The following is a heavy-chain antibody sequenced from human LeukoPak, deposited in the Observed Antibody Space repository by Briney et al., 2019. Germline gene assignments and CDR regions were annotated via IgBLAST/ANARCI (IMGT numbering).Heavy chain of an antibody. CDR1: GFTFSSYG. J-gene: IGHJ4*02. D-gene: IGHD1-26*01. CDR3: ASSQVRATVPYYFDY. Sequence: PGGSLRLSCAASGFTFSSYGMHWVRQAPGKGLEWVAVISYDGSNKYYADSVKGRFTISRDNAKNSLYLQMNSLRAEDTAVYYCASSQVRATVPYYFDYWGQGTLVTVSS. V-gene: IGHV3-30*03. CDR2: ISYDGSNK.